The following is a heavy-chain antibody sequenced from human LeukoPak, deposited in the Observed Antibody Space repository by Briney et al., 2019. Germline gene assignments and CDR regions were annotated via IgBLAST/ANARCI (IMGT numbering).Heavy chain of an antibody. CDR3: AKDRERGWLGYCSSTSCYGSIDY. V-gene: IGHV3-23*01. CDR2: ISGSGGST. CDR1: GFIFSNYG. J-gene: IGHJ4*02. Sequence: AGGSLRLSCVASGFIFSNYGMSWVRQVPGKGLEWVSAISGSGGSTYYADSVKGRFTISRDNSKNTLYLQMNSLRAEDTAVYYCAKDRERGWLGYCSSTSCYGSIDYWGQGTLVTVSS. D-gene: IGHD2-2*01.